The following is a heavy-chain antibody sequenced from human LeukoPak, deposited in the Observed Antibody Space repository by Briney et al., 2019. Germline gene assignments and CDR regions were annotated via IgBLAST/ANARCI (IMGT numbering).Heavy chain of an antibody. CDR2: TNDNGGEK. J-gene: IGHJ4*02. V-gene: IGHV3-7*04. Sequence: GGSLRLSCAASGFTFSRYWMSWVRQAPGKGLEWVANTNDNGGEKHYVDSVKGRFTISRDNAKNSLYLQVDSLREEDTAVYHCAKGYCSSTDCHLARHFEYWGQGTLVTVSS. CDR1: GFTFSRYW. CDR3: AKGYCSSTDCHLARHFEY. D-gene: IGHD2-2*01.